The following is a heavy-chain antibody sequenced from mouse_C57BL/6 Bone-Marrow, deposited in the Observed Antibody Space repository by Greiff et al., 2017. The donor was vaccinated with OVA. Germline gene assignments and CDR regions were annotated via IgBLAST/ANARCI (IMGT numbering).Heavy chain of an antibody. V-gene: IGHV1-39*01. CDR3: ASGSHPFDY. Sequence: VQLKESGPELVKPGASVKISCTASGYSFTDYNMNWVKQSNGKSLEWIGLINPNYGTTSYNQKFKGKATLTVDQSSSTAYMQLNSLTSEDSAVYYCASGSHPFDYWGQGTTLTVSA. CDR1: GYSFTDYN. J-gene: IGHJ2*01. CDR2: INPNYGTT. D-gene: IGHD1-1*01.